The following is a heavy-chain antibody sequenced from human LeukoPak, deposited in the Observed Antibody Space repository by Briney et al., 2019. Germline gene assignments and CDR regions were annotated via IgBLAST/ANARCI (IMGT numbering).Heavy chain of an antibody. CDR2: IYSGGST. D-gene: IGHD2-2*01. J-gene: IGHJ5*02. Sequence: GGSLRLSCAASGFTVSSNYMSWVRQAPGKGLEWVSVIYSGGSTYYADSVKGRFTISRDNSKNTLYLQMNSLRAEDTAVYYCTRLGGVEIVVLPDATPPPKYNWFDPWGQGTLVTVSS. CDR1: GFTVSSNY. V-gene: IGHV3-66*04. CDR3: TRLGGVEIVVLPDATPPPKYNWFDP.